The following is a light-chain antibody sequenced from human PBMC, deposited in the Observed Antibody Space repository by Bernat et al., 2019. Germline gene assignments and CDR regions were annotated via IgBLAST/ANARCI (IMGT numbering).Light chain of an antibody. Sequence: QSALTQPPSASGSPGQSVTVSCTGTSNDVGGYIYVSWYQHHPGKAPKLIIYEVNKRPSGVPDRFSGPKSGNTASLTVSGLQAEDEADYYCSSYAGNNSLVFGGGTKLTV. V-gene: IGLV2-8*01. J-gene: IGLJ2*01. CDR1: SNDVGGYIY. CDR2: EVN. CDR3: SSYAGNNSLV.